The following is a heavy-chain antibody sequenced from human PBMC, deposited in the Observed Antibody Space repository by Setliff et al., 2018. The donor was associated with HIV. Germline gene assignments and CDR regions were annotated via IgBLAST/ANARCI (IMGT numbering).Heavy chain of an antibody. Sequence: ASVKVSCKASGYTFTNYYIHWVRQAPGQGLEWMGVIHPSGGSTSYAQNFQDRVTMTRDTSTSTVYMELSSLRSEDTAAYYCARLPYSSGWYLDYWGQGTLVTVSS. V-gene: IGHV1-46*01. CDR2: IHPSGGST. CDR3: ARLPYSSGWYLDY. J-gene: IGHJ4*02. CDR1: GYTFTNYY. D-gene: IGHD6-19*01.